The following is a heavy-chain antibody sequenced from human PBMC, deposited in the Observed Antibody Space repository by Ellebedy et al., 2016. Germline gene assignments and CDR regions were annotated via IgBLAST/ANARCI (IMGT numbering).Heavy chain of an antibody. CDR2: ISGRGDTT. D-gene: IGHD3-10*01. CDR1: GFTFSSYW. Sequence: GESLKISXAAPGFTFSSYWMHWVLQAPAKGLEWVSSISGRGDTTYYADSVRGRFTILRDNSKNSRFLAMNSLRDEDTAKYYCAKSAAYYFGSGRGNFDFWGQGTVVTVSS. V-gene: IGHV3-23*01. J-gene: IGHJ4*02. CDR3: AKSAAYYFGSGRGNFDF.